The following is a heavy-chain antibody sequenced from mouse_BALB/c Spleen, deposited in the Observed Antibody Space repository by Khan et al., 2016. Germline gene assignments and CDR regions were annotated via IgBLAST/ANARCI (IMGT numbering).Heavy chain of an antibody. V-gene: IGHV1S45*01. D-gene: IGHD1-1*01. CDR1: GYTFTNHH. Sequence: VQLQQSGAELVRPGASVKISCKAFGYTFTNHHINWVKQRPGQGLDWIGDINPYNDSTNYNQKFKGKATLTVDKSSSTAYMELSSLTSEDSAVYYCARWDYYGSAWFAYWGQGTLVTVSA. J-gene: IGHJ3*01. CDR3: ARWDYYGSAWFAY. CDR2: INPYNDST.